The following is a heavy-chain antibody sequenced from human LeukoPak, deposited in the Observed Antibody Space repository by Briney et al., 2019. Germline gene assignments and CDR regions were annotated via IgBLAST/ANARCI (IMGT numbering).Heavy chain of an antibody. J-gene: IGHJ4*02. CDR3: ATLPRTYGPLDY. D-gene: IGHD1-7*01. CDR2: IWFDGGTK. V-gene: IGHV3-33*01. Sequence: GGSLRLSCAASGFTFSSYGMHWVRQAPGKGLEWVAVIWFDGGTKYYGDSVKGRFTISRDNSRDTLYLQMNSLRAEDTAVYYCATLPRTYGPLDYWGQGTLVTVSS. CDR1: GFTFSSYG.